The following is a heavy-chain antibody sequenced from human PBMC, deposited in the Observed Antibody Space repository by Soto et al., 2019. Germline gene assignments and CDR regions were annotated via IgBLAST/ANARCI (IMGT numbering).Heavy chain of an antibody. CDR3: AKSTSAYYFGMDV. D-gene: IGHD2-2*01. J-gene: IGHJ6*02. V-gene: IGHV3-53*01. CDR2: IYADGRT. Sequence: PGGSLRLSCAAYGFTVSNKYFSWVRQAPGKGLEWVSVIYADGRTFYADSVKGRFTISRDSSKNTLFLQMHSLRVEDTALYYCAKSTSAYYFGMDVWGQGTTVTVSS. CDR1: GFTVSNKY.